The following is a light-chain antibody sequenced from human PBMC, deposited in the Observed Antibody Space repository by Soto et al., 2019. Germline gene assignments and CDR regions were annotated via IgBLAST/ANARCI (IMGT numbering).Light chain of an antibody. J-gene: IGLJ2*01. CDR3: QSADSTYVV. CDR2: KDS. Sequence: SYELTQPPSVSVSPGQTARITCSGDALPKQYAYWYQQKPGQAPVLVIYKDSERPSGIPERFSGSSSGTTVTLTISGVQAEDEADYYCQSADSTYVVFGGRTKLTVL. V-gene: IGLV3-25*03. CDR1: ALPKQY.